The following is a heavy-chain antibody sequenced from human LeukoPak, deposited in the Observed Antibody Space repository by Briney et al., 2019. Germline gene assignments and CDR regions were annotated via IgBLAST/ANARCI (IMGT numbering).Heavy chain of an antibody. CDR3: ARGPHHYCSGGSCYGGVFDY. J-gene: IGHJ4*02. V-gene: IGHV4-31*03. CDR1: GGSISSGGYY. D-gene: IGHD2-15*01. CDR2: IYYSGST. Sequence: KPSQTLSLTCTVSGGSISSGGYYWSWIRQHPGKGLEWIGYIYYSGSTYYNPSLKSRVTISVDTSKNQFSLKLSSVTAADTAVYYCARGPHHYCSGGSCYGGVFDYWGQGTLVTVSS.